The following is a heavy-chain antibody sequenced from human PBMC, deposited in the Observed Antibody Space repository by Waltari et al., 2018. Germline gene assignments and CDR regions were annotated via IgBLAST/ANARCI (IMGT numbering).Heavy chain of an antibody. J-gene: IGHJ4*02. CDR3: ARESLMTTDDY. D-gene: IGHD4-17*01. CDR2: ISSSSSTI. V-gene: IGHV3-48*04. Sequence: EVQLVESGGGLVQPGGSLRLSCAASGFTFSSYSMNWVRQAPGKGLEWVSYISSSSSTIYYADSVKGRFTISRDNAKNSLYLQMNSLRAEDTAVYYCARESLMTTDDYWGQGTLVTVSS. CDR1: GFTFSSYS.